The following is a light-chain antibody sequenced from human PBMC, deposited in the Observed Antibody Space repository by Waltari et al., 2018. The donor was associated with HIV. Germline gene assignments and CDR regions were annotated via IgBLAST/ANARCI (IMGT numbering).Light chain of an antibody. Sequence: QSALTQPASVSGSPGQSITISCTGTSSDVGGYNYVSWYQQHPGKAPKLMIYEVSNRPSGVSNRFSGSKSGNTASLTISGLQAEDEDDYYCSSYTSSRLWVFGGGTKLTVL. CDR3: SSYTSSRLWV. J-gene: IGLJ3*02. CDR1: SSDVGGYNY. CDR2: EVS. V-gene: IGLV2-14*01.